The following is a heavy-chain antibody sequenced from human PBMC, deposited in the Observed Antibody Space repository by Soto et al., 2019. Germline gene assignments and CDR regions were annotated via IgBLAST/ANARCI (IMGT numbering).Heavy chain of an antibody. D-gene: IGHD1-1*01. CDR2: IYYSGNT. Sequence: QLQLQESGPGLVKPSENLSLTCSVSGGSISSPSYYWGWIRQPPGKGLEWIGSIYYSGNTYYNPSLKSRVTIFVDTSRNQFSLKVNSVTAADTAVYFCARLPGITTLRRDYWGQGTVVTVSS. J-gene: IGHJ4*02. V-gene: IGHV4-39*01. CDR1: GGSISSPSYY. CDR3: ARLPGITTLRRDY.